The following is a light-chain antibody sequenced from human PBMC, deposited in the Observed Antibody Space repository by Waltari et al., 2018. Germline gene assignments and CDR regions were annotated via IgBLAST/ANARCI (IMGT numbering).Light chain of an antibody. Sequence: DIQMTQSPSTLSASVGDRVTITCRASQSVTRYLAWYQQKPGKALKVLIWDVSSLERGVTSRFSGSGSGTEFTLTISSPQPDDFATYYCQQYDRYSAWTFGQGTKVEIK. V-gene: IGKV1-5*01. CDR2: DVS. J-gene: IGKJ1*01. CDR3: QQYDRYSAWT. CDR1: QSVTRY.